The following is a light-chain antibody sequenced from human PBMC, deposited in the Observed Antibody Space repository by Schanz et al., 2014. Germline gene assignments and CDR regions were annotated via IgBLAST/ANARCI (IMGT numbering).Light chain of an antibody. J-gene: IGKJ5*01. CDR1: QSVTGNF. V-gene: IGKV3-11*01. Sequence: EIVLTQSPGTLSLSPGERVTLSCRASQSVTGNFLAWYQQKPGQAPRLLIFGASNRATGIPARFSGSGSGTDFTLTISSLEPEDFAVYYCQQRSNWPPVTFGQGTRLEIK. CDR2: GAS. CDR3: QQRSNWPPVT.